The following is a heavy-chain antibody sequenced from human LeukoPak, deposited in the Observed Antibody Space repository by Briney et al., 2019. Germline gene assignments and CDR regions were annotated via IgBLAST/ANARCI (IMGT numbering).Heavy chain of an antibody. CDR3: ARRVVPAATFDY. CDR2: IYHSGST. D-gene: IGHD2-2*01. Sequence: SETLSLTRAVSGGSISSGGYSWSWIRQPPGKGLEWIGYIYHSGSTYYNPSLKSRVTISVDRSKNQFSLKLSSVTAADTAVYYCARRVVPAATFDYWGQGTLVTVSS. CDR1: GGSISSGGYS. V-gene: IGHV4-30-2*01. J-gene: IGHJ4*02.